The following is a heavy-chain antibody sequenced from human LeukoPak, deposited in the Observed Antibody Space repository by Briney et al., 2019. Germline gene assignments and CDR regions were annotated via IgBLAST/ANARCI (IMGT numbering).Heavy chain of an antibody. CDR1: GGSISSYY. Sequence: SETLSLSCTVSGGSISSYYWSWIRQPPGKGLEWIGSIYYSGNTYYNASLKSQVSISIDKSNNQFSLRLTSVTAADTAVYYCAKDPRRYSRTGGYFDYWGQGTLVTVSS. V-gene: IGHV4-59*04. D-gene: IGHD6-13*01. CDR2: IYYSGNT. J-gene: IGHJ4*02. CDR3: AKDPRRYSRTGGYFDY.